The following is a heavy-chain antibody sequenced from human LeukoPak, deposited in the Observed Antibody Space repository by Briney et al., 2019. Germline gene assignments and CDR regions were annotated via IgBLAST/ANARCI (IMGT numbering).Heavy chain of an antibody. CDR2: IGSSSLII. V-gene: IGHV3-48*04. CDR3: ARGISAVVPRAFDV. CDR1: GFTFNNYG. D-gene: IGHD2-15*01. Sequence: GGSLRLSCAASGFTFNNYGVNWVRQAPGKGLEWISYIGSSSLIIYYADSVKGRFTISRENAKNTLYLQLNSLRAEDTAVYFCARGISAVVPRAFDVWGQGTLVTVSS. J-gene: IGHJ3*01.